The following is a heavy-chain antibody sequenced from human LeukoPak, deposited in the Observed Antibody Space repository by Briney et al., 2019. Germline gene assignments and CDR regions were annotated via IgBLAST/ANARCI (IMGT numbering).Heavy chain of an antibody. CDR3: ARVTWYSSGWYVNYYYGMDV. V-gene: IGHV1-2*02. J-gene: IGHJ6*02. CDR2: INPNSGGT. Sequence: ASVKVSCKASGYTFTVYYMHWVRQAPGQGLEWMGWINPNSGGTNYAQKFQGRVTMTRNTSISTAYMELSSLRSEDTAVYYCARVTWYSSGWYVNYYYGMDVWGQGTTVTVSS. CDR1: GYTFTVYY. D-gene: IGHD6-19*01.